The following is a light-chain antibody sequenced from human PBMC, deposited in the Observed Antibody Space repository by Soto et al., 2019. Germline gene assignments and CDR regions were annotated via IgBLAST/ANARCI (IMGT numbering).Light chain of an antibody. CDR2: GAS. CDR3: QQLTDWPPQWT. CDR1: QTVSSSF. Sequence: EIVLTQSPGTLSLSPGERATLSCRASQTVSSSFLAWYQQKPGQAPRLFIYGASSRATGIPDRFSGSGSGTDFTLTISSLEPEDFAVYYCQQLTDWPPQWTFGQGTKVDIK. V-gene: IGKV3D-20*02. J-gene: IGKJ1*01.